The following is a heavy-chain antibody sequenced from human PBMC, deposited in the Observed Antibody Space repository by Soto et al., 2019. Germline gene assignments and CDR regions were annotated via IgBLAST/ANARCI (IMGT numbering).Heavy chain of an antibody. V-gene: IGHV1-46*03. D-gene: IGHD6-19*01. CDR1: GYTFTSYY. CDR3: ARAGSGWYIHRDY. Sequence: ASVKVSCKASGYTFTSYYMHWVRQAPGQGLERMGIINPNGSSTSYAQKFQGRVTMTRDTSTITVYMELSSLRSEDSALYYCARAGSGWYIHRDYSGQGTLVTVSS. J-gene: IGHJ4*02. CDR2: INPNGSST.